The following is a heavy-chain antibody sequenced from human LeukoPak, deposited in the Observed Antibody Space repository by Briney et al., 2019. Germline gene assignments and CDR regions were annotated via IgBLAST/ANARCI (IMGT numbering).Heavy chain of an antibody. CDR1: GLTFSSYG. Sequence: GGSLRLSCAASGLTFSSYGMHWVRQAPGKGLEWVAFIRYDGSNKYYADSVKGRFTISRDNSKNTLYLQMNSLRAEDTAVYYCARGMGSSGWSSYWGQGTLVTVSS. CDR3: ARGMGSSGWSSY. D-gene: IGHD6-19*01. CDR2: IRYDGSNK. J-gene: IGHJ4*02. V-gene: IGHV3-30*02.